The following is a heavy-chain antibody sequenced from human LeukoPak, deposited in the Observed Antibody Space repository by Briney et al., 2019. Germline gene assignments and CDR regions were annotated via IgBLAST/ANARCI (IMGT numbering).Heavy chain of an antibody. J-gene: IGHJ5*02. CDR1: GGSISSSSYY. CDR2: IYYSGST. V-gene: IGHV4-39*01. CDR3: ARGDYGDYSWFDP. D-gene: IGHD4-17*01. Sequence: SETLSLTCTVSGGSISSSSYYWGWIRQPPGKGLEWIGSIYYSGSTYYNPSLKSRVTISVDTSKNQFSLKLSSATAADTAVYYCARGDYGDYSWFDPWGQGTLVTVSS.